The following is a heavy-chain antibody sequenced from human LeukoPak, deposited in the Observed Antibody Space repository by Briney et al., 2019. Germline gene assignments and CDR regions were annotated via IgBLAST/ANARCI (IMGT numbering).Heavy chain of an antibody. D-gene: IGHD5-18*01. V-gene: IGHV3-64*01. CDR3: AREDTAMATGFDY. CDR2: INGNGDST. Sequence: GGSLRLSCAASGLTFSNYAMHWVRQAPGKGLESVSSINGNGDSTYYAKFVNGRFSISRDNSRTTLYLQMRSLRADDMAVYYCAREDTAMATGFDYWGQGTLVTVSS. J-gene: IGHJ4*02. CDR1: GLTFSNYA.